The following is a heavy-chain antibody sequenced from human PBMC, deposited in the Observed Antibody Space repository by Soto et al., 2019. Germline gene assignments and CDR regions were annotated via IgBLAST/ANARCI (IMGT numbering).Heavy chain of an antibody. Sequence: GSLRLSCAASGFTFSNAWMSWVRQAPGKGLEWVGRIKSKTDGGTTDYAAPVKGRFTISRDDSKNTLYLQMNSLKTEDTAVYYCTTYNWNYEDYFDYWGQGTLVTVSS. D-gene: IGHD1-7*01. CDR2: IKSKTDGGTT. CDR3: TTYNWNYEDYFDY. CDR1: GFTFSNAW. J-gene: IGHJ4*02. V-gene: IGHV3-15*01.